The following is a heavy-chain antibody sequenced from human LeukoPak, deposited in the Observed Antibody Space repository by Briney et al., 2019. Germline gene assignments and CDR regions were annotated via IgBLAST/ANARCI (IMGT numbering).Heavy chain of an antibody. V-gene: IGHV4-59*08. Sequence: PSETLSPTCTVSGGSISSYYWSWIRQPPGKGLEGVGHIYYSGSTNYNPSLESRVTVSLDTSKNQFSLKLTSVAAADTAVYYCAGLPRGTRPPDYFQHWGQGTLVTVSS. D-gene: IGHD1-1*01. CDR2: IYYSGST. J-gene: IGHJ1*01. CDR3: AGLPRGTRPPDYFQH. CDR1: GGSISSYY.